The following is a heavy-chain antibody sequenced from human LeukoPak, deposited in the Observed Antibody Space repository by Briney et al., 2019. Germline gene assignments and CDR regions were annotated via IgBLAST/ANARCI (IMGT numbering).Heavy chain of an antibody. CDR2: ITGSGGST. V-gene: IGHV3-23*01. J-gene: IGHJ4*02. D-gene: IGHD6-19*01. CDR1: GFTFSSYA. Sequence: GGSLRLSCAASGFTFSSYAMSWVRQAPGKGLERVSGITGSGGSTYYADSVKGRFTISRDNSKNTLYLQMNRLRAEDTAVYYCANGGSIAVATPLDYWGQGTLVTVSS. CDR3: ANGGSIAVATPLDY.